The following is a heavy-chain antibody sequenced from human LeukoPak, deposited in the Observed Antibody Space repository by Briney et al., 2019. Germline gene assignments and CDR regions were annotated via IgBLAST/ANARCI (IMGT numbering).Heavy chain of an antibody. CDR2: IIPIFGTA. CDR1: GGTFSSYA. J-gene: IGHJ4*02. CDR3: ARHTMVRDPFDY. Sequence: ASVKVSCKASGGTFSSYAISWVRQAPGQGLEWMGGIIPIFGTANYAQKFQGRVTITADESTSTAYMEPSSLRSEDTAVYYCARHTMVRDPFDYWGQGTLVTVSS. V-gene: IGHV1-69*13. D-gene: IGHD3-10*01.